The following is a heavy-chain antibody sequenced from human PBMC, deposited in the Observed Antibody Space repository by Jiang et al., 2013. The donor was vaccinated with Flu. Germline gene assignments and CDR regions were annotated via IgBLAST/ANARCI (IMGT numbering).Heavy chain of an antibody. CDR1: GFSLVSGRMC. D-gene: IGHD2-21*01. CDR3: ARIPACDDNWYFDV. CDR2: IGWDDDE. V-gene: IGHV2-70*01. Sequence: KPTQTLTLTCTFSGFSLVSGRMCVSWIRQPPGKALEWLALIGWDDDEDYNSSLRTRLTISKDTSKNQVVLTMANVGPVDTATYYCARIPACDDNWYFDVWGRGTPVTVSS. J-gene: IGHJ2*01.